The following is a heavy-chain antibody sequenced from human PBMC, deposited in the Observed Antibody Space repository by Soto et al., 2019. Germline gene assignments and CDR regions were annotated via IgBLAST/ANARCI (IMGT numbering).Heavy chain of an antibody. V-gene: IGHV3-73*01. J-gene: IGHJ4*02. CDR1: GFTFSGSA. CDR3: TRPNGYNDY. CDR2: IRSKANSYAT. D-gene: IGHD5-12*01. Sequence: GGSLRLSCAASGFTFSGSAMHWVRQASGKGLEWVGRIRSKANSYATAYAASVKGRFTISRDDSKNTAYLQMNSLKTEDTAMYYCTRPNGYNDYWGQGTLVTVSS.